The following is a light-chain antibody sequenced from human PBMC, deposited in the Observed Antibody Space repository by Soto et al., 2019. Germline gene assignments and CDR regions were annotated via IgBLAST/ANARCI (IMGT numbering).Light chain of an antibody. V-gene: IGKV1-33*01. Sequence: IQMTQSPSSLSASLLDKLMITLQESQRIGNYLNWSQQKPGKDHKLLIYDASSLQTGVPSRFFGSGSGTHFTLTIGSLQPEDIGTYYCQHYANFPIIFAQVTLLEIK. CDR3: QHYANFPII. CDR1: QRIGNY. CDR2: DAS. J-gene: IGKJ5*01.